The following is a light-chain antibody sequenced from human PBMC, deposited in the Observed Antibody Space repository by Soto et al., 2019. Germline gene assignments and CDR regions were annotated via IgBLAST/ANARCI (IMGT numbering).Light chain of an antibody. CDR3: QQYYRTPPT. CDR2: WAS. V-gene: IGKV4-1*01. J-gene: IGKJ2*01. Sequence: DIVMTQSPDSLAVSLGERATINCKSSQSVLDISNNKNYLAWYQQKPRQPPKLLIYWASARESGVPDRFSGSGSGTVFTLTISSLQAEDVAVYYCQQYYRTPPTFGQGTKLEIK. CDR1: QSVLDISNNKNY.